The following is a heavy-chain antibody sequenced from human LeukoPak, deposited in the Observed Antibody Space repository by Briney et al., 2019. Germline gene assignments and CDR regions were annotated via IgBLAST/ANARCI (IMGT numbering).Heavy chain of an antibody. V-gene: IGHV3-23*01. Sequence: GGSLRLSCAASGFTFSAYAMSWVRQAPGKGLEWVSAISGTGGSTYYADSVKGRFTISRDKSKNTLFLQMNSLRADDTAKYCCAKATTVITHYFDYWGQGTLVTVSS. D-gene: IGHD4-23*01. CDR1: GFTFSAYA. J-gene: IGHJ4*02. CDR2: ISGTGGST. CDR3: AKATTVITHYFDY.